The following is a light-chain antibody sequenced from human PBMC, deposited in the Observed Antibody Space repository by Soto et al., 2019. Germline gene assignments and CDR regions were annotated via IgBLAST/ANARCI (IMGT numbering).Light chain of an antibody. CDR3: SSYAGSSNV. CDR2: MNS. J-gene: IGLJ1*01. V-gene: IGLV1-47*01. CDR1: RSNIGSAI. Sequence: QAVVTQPPSLSGTPGQTVTISCIGSRSNIGSAIVHWYQQLPGTAPKHVIYMNSQRPSGVPDRFSASKSGTSASLVITGLRPEDEADYYCSSYAGSSNVFGTGTKLTVL.